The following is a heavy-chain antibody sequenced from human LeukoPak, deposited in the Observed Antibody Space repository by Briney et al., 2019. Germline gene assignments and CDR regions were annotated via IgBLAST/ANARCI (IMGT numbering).Heavy chain of an antibody. CDR1: GFTFSSYA. J-gene: IGHJ4*02. CDR2: VSGSGDRT. V-gene: IGHV3-23*01. Sequence: GGSLRLSCAAAGFTFSSYAMSWVRQAPGKGLEWVAAVSGSGDRTYYADSLKDRFTISRDNSKSALYLQMNSLRADDTVLYYCAKDPRFGGISWALFHFWGQGTLVTVSS. D-gene: IGHD4-23*01. CDR3: AKDPRFGGISWALFHF.